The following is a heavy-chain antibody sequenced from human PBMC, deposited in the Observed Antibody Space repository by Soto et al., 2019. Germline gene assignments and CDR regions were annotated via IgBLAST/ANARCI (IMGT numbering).Heavy chain of an antibody. CDR1: GFTFSSYD. D-gene: IGHD3-10*01. CDR2: ISYDGSNK. J-gene: IGHJ6*02. CDR3: AKDRSITMVRGVKWFYYGMDV. Sequence: GGSLRLSCAASGFTFSSYDMHWVRQAPGKGLEWVAVISYDGSNKYYADSVKGRFTISRDNSKNTLYLQMNSLRAEDTAVYYCAKDRSITMVRGVKWFYYGMDVWGQGTTVTV. V-gene: IGHV3-30*18.